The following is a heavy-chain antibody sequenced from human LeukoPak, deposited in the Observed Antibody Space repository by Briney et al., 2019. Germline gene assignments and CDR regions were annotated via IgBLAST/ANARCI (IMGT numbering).Heavy chain of an antibody. CDR2: INHGGRT. D-gene: IGHD3-22*01. CDR3: ARSHYYDSSGSHNNWFDP. CDR1: RGSFSGYY. Sequence: PSETLSLTCAVYRGSFSGYYWSWIRQPPGQGLEWIGEINHGGRTNYNPSLKSRVSTSVDPSKKQFSLKLSSVTAADTATYYCARSHYYDSSGSHNNWFDPWGQGTLVTVSS. V-gene: IGHV4-34*01. J-gene: IGHJ5*02.